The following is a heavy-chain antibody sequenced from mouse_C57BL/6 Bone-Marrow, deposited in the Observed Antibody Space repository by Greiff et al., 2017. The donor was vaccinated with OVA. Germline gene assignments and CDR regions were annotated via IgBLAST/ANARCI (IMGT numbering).Heavy chain of an antibody. Sequence: QVQLQQSGPELVKPGASVKISCKASGYAFSSSWMNWVKQRPGKGLEWIGRIYPGDGDTNYIGKFKGKATLTADKSSSTASMQHSSLTSEDSAVYFCARTTVVDYAMDYWGQGTSVTVSS. D-gene: IGHD1-1*01. J-gene: IGHJ4*01. CDR1: GYAFSSSW. V-gene: IGHV1-82*01. CDR2: IYPGDGDT. CDR3: ARTTVVDYAMDY.